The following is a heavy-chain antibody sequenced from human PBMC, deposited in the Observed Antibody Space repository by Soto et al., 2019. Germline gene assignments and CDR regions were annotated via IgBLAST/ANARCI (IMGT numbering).Heavy chain of an antibody. V-gene: IGHV3-7*01. D-gene: IGHD5-18*01. CDR3: GALDTAMVKTAGY. Sequence: EVPLVESGGGLVQPGGSLRLSCAASGYSISTYWMSWVRQAPGKGLEWVANVKQDGSEEYYVDSVKGRFTISRDNAKHSLYLQMNSLRAEDTAVYYCGALDTAMVKTAGYWGQGTLVTVSS. J-gene: IGHJ4*02. CDR2: VKQDGSEE. CDR1: GYSISTYW.